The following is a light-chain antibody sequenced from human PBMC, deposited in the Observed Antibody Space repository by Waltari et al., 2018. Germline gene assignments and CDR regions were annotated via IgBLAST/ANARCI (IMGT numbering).Light chain of an antibody. J-gene: IGLJ2*01. CDR1: NIGSKS. V-gene: IGLV3-21*04. Sequence: SYVLTQPPSVSVAPGKTARITCGGNNIGSKSVHWYQQKPGQAPVVVIYDGSDRPSGIPERFSGSNSGKTATLTISRGDAGDEADYYCQVGDSSSDHVVFGGGTKLTVL. CDR3: QVGDSSSDHVV. CDR2: DGS.